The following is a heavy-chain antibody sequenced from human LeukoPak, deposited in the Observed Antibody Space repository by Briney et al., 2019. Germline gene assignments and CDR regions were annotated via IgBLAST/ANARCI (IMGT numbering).Heavy chain of an antibody. J-gene: IGHJ4*02. CDR3: AREVSTLFDY. Sequence: ASVKVSCKASGYTFTSYAMNWVRQAPGQGLEWMGWINAYTGNTNYAQKLQGRVTMTTDTSTSTAYMELRSLRSDDTAVYYCAREVSTLFDYWGQGTLVTVSS. CDR2: INAYTGNT. CDR1: GYTFTSYA. V-gene: IGHV1-18*01. D-gene: IGHD5/OR15-5a*01.